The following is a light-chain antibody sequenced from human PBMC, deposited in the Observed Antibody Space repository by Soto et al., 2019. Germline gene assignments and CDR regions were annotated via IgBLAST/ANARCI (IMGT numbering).Light chain of an antibody. CDR2: EVS. CDR1: SSDVGGYNY. CDR3: SSSTSSSTLYV. Sequence: QSALTQPASVSGSPGQSITISCTRTSSDVGGYNYVSWYQQHPGKAPKLMIYEVSNRPSGVSNRFSGSKSGNTASLTISGLQAEDEADYYCSSSTSSSTLYVFGTGTKLTVL. V-gene: IGLV2-14*01. J-gene: IGLJ1*01.